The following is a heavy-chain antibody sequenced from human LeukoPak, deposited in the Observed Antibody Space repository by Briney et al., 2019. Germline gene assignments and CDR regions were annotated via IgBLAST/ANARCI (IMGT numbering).Heavy chain of an antibody. CDR2: IYYSGST. D-gene: IGHD6-6*01. CDR1: GGSISSYY. CDR3: ARVSQEARPFSSYWYFDL. J-gene: IGHJ2*01. Sequence: PSETLSLTCTVSGGSISSYYWSWIRQPPGKGLEWIGYIYYSGSTNYNPSLKSRVTISVDASKNQFSLNLSSVTAADTAVYYCARVSQEARPFSSYWYFDLWGRGTLVTVSS. V-gene: IGHV4-59*01.